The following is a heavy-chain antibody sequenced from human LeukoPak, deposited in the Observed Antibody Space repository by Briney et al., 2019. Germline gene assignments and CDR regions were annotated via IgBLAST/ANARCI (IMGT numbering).Heavy chain of an antibody. CDR2: ISGSGGTT. CDR1: GFSFSRYA. Sequence: PGGSLRLSCAASGFSFSRYAMSWVRQAPGKRLEWVSGISGSGGTTDYADSVKGRLTISRDNSKNTLYLQMNSLRAEDTAVYYCAKEGGYSNRRWFDSRGQGTLVSVSS. CDR3: AKEGGYSNRRWFDS. J-gene: IGHJ5*01. V-gene: IGHV3-23*01. D-gene: IGHD5-12*01.